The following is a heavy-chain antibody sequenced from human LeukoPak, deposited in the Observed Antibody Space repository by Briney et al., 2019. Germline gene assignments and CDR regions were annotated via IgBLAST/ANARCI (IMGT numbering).Heavy chain of an antibody. J-gene: IGHJ4*02. D-gene: IGHD1-26*01. Sequence: GGSLRLSCAASGFTFSSYGMHWVRQAPGKGLEWVAVIWYDGSNKYYADSVKGRFTISRDNSKNSLYLQMNSLRAEDTAVYYCAGDFTVGATYLFDYWGQGTLVTVSS. CDR3: AGDFTVGATYLFDY. CDR1: GFTFSSYG. CDR2: IWYDGSNK. V-gene: IGHV3-33*01.